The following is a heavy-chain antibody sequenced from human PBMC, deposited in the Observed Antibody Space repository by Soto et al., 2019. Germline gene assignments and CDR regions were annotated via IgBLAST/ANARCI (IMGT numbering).Heavy chain of an antibody. V-gene: IGHV3-15*01. CDR3: TTGLGMITFGGLIENHYYYYMDV. D-gene: IGHD3-16*02. J-gene: IGHJ6*03. CDR1: GFSFSKAW. CDR2: IKAKSDGGTT. Sequence: EVQLVESGGGLVKPGGSLRLSCAASGFSFSKAWMSWVRQAPGKGLEWVGRIKAKSDGGTTDYAAPVKGRFTVSRDDSKNTLYLDMNSLKTEDTAVYYCTTGLGMITFGGLIENHYYYYMDVWGKGTTVAVSS.